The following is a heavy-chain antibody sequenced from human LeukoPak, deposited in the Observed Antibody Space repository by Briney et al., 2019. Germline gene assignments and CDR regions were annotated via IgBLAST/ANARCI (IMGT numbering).Heavy chain of an antibody. J-gene: IGHJ6*04. Sequence: GGSLRLSCAASGLTFSSYAMSWVRQAPGKGREWGSAISGSGGFTYYAHSVNGRFTISRDNSKNTLYLQMNSLRAEDTAVYSCARDGNYSDSSGYYPYGMDVWXTGTTVTVSS. CDR3: ARDGNYSDSSGYYPYGMDV. CDR1: GLTFSSYA. D-gene: IGHD3-22*01. V-gene: IGHV3-23*01. CDR2: ISGSGGFT.